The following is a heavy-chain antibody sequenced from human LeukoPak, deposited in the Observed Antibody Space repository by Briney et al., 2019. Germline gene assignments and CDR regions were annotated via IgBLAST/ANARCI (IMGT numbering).Heavy chain of an antibody. V-gene: IGHV3-30*18. CDR2: ISYDGSNK. CDR1: GFTFSSYG. J-gene: IGHJ4*02. Sequence: GGSLRLSCAASGFTFSSYGMHWVRQAPGKGLEWVAVISYDGSNKYYADSVKGRFTISRDNSKNALYLQMNSLRAEDTAVYYCAKDCDGPGYWGQGTLVTVSS. D-gene: IGHD2-21*01. CDR3: AKDCDGPGY.